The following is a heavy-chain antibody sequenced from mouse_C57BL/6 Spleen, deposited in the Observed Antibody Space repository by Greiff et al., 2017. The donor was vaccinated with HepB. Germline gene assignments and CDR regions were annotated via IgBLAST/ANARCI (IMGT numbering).Heavy chain of an antibody. D-gene: IGHD1-1*01. J-gene: IGHJ2*01. CDR2: IYPGSGST. CDR3: ARKGYYGSPLDY. CDR1: GYTFTSYW. Sequence: QVQLQQPGAELMKPGASVKMSCKASGYTFTSYWITWVKQRPGQGLEWIGDIYPGSGSTNYNEKFKSKATLTVDTSSSTAYMQLSSLTSEDSAVYYCARKGYYGSPLDYWGQGTTLTVSS. V-gene: IGHV1-55*01.